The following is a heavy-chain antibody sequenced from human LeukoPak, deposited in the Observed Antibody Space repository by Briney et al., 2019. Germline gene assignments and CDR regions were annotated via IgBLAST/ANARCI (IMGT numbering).Heavy chain of an antibody. Sequence: SETLSLTCTVSGGSISSYYWSWIRQPPGKGLEWIGYIYYSGSTNYNPSLKSRVTISVDTSKNQFSLKLTSVTAADTAVYYCAVEFLGYGSGSYFDYWGQGTLVTVSS. CDR3: AVEFLGYGSGSYFDY. CDR1: GGSISSYY. CDR2: IYYSGST. J-gene: IGHJ4*02. D-gene: IGHD3-10*01. V-gene: IGHV4-59*01.